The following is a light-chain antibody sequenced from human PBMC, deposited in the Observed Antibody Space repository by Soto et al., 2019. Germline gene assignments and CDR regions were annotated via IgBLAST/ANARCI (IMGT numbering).Light chain of an antibody. V-gene: IGLV1-51*01. J-gene: IGLJ3*02. CDR1: SSNIGNNF. CDR2: DNN. CDR3: GTWDSSLSAGV. Sequence: QSVLTQPPSVSAAPGQKVIISCSGSSSNIGNNFVSWYQQLPGTAPKLLIFDNNKRPSGIPDRLSGSKSGTSATLGITGLKSEEEADYYCGTWDSSLSAGVFGGGTKLTVL.